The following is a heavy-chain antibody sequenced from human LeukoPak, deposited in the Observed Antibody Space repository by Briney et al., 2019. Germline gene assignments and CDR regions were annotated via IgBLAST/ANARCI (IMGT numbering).Heavy chain of an antibody. CDR3: AKGQPYSDFWSGSSGYMDL. V-gene: IGHV3-30*02. D-gene: IGHD3-3*01. CDR1: GFTFSTYG. CDR2: IRYDGSNT. Sequence: GESLKISCAASGFTFSTYGIHWVRQAPGKGLEWVALIRYDGSNTYYAASVRGRFTVSRDNSKSTLYRQMNSLRLEDTAVYYCAKGQPYSDFWSGSSGYMDLWGKGTTVPVFS. J-gene: IGHJ6*03.